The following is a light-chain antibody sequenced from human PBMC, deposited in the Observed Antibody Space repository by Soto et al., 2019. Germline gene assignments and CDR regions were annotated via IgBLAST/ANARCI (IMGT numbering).Light chain of an antibody. Sequence: QSALTQPPSASGSPGQTVTISCTGTSSDVGGYDYVSWYQQHPGEAPKLIIYEVTKRPSGVPDRFSGSKSGNTASLTVSGLQAEDKADYHCASYAGGKNFYVFGTGTKVTVL. V-gene: IGLV2-8*01. CDR3: ASYAGGKNFYV. J-gene: IGLJ1*01. CDR2: EVT. CDR1: SSDVGGYDY.